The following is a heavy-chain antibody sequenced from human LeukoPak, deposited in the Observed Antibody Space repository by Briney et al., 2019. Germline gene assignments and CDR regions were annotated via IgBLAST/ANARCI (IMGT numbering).Heavy chain of an antibody. Sequence: GASVKVSCKASGYTFTGYYMHWVRQAPGQGLEWMGWINPNSGGTNYAQKFQGRVTMTRDTSISTAYMELSRLRSDDTAVYYCARAYGSATSELNGIDYWGQGTLVTVSS. D-gene: IGHD3-10*01. J-gene: IGHJ4*02. CDR2: INPNSGGT. CDR3: ARAYGSATSELNGIDY. CDR1: GYTFTGYY. V-gene: IGHV1-2*02.